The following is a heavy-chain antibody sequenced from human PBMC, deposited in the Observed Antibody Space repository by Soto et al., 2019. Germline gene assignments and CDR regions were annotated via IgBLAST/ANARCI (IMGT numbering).Heavy chain of an antibody. Sequence: QVQLVESGGGVVQPGRSLRLSCAASGFTFSSYGMHWVRQAPGKGLEWVAVISYDGSNKYYADSVKGRFTISRDNSKNTLYLQMNSLRAEDTAVYYCAKDLSRDYYDTEFDYWGQGTLVTVSS. CDR2: ISYDGSNK. CDR1: GFTFSSYG. J-gene: IGHJ4*02. V-gene: IGHV3-30*18. D-gene: IGHD3-22*01. CDR3: AKDLSRDYYDTEFDY.